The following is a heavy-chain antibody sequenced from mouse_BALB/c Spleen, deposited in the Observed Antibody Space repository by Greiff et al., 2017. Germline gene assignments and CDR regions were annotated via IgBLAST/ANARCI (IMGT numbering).Heavy chain of an antibody. V-gene: IGHV5-17*02. CDR2: ISSGSSTI. CDR3: ARWDRYDYAMDY. J-gene: IGHJ4*01. CDR1: GFTFSSFG. Sequence: EVHLVESGGGLVQPGGSRKLSCAASGFTFSSFGMHWVRQAPEKGLEWVAYISSGSSTIYYADTVKGRFTISRDNPKNTLFLQMTSLRSEDTAMYYCARWDRYDYAMDYWGQGTSVTVYS. D-gene: IGHD2-14*01.